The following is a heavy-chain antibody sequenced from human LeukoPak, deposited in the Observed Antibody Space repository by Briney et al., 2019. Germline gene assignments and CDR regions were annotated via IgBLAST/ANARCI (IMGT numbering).Heavy chain of an antibody. Sequence: SETLSLTCTVSGGSISSYYWSWIRQPPGKGLEWIGYIYYSGSTNYNPSLKSRVTISVDTSKNQFSLKLSSVTAADTAVYYCVRVSVDSSGYYNWGQGTLVTVSS. J-gene: IGHJ4*02. CDR3: VRVSVDSSGYYN. CDR1: GGSISSYY. D-gene: IGHD3-22*01. CDR2: IYYSGST. V-gene: IGHV4-59*01.